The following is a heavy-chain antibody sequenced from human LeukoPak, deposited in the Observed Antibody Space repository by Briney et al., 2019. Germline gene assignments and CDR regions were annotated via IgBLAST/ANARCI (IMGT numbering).Heavy chain of an antibody. CDR2: MNPNSGNT. CDR3: ARGLLPYYYGSGSYFAY. J-gene: IGHJ4*02. D-gene: IGHD3-10*01. CDR1: GYTFTSYD. Sequence: ASVKVSCKASGYTFTSYDINWVRQATGQGLEWMGWMNPNSGNTGYAQKFQGRVTMTRNTSISTAYMELSSLRSEDTAVYYCARGLLPYYYGSGSYFAYWGQGTLVTVSS. V-gene: IGHV1-8*01.